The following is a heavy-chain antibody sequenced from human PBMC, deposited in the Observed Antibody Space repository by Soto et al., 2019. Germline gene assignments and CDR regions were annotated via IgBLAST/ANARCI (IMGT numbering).Heavy chain of an antibody. D-gene: IGHD2-2*01. J-gene: IGHJ5*02. CDR3: ARGGTSRNWFDP. Sequence: QVQLVQSGAEVKKPGSSVKVSCKASGGTFSSYTISWVRQAPGQGLEWMGRIIPVLGIANYAQKFQGRVTITADKSTSTAYMELSSLSSEDTAVYYGARGGTSRNWFDPWGQGTLVIVSS. CDR2: IIPVLGIA. V-gene: IGHV1-69*02. CDR1: GGTFSSYT.